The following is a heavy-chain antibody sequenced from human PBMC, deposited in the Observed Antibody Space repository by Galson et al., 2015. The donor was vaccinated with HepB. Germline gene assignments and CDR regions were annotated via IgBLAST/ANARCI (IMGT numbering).Heavy chain of an antibody. CDR1: GYTFTGYY. Sequence: QSGAEVKKPGESLKISCKASGYTFTGYYMHWVRQAPGQGLEWMGWINPNSGGTNYAQKFQGRVTMTRDTSISIAYMELSRLRSDDTAVYYCARDLGGSYPRSYYFDYWGQGTLVTVSS. V-gene: IGHV1-2*02. J-gene: IGHJ4*02. CDR3: ARDLGGSYPRSYYFDY. CDR2: INPNSGGT. D-gene: IGHD1-26*01.